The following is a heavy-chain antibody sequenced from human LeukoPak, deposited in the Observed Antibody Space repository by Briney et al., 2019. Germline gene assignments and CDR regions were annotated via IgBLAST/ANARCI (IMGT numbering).Heavy chain of an antibody. CDR1: GGSISSSNYY. Sequence: PSETLSLTCTVSGGSISSSNYYWGWIRQPPGKGLEWIGSIYYSGSTYYSPSLKSRVTISVDTSKNQFSLKLSSVTAADTAVYYCGRRNGYFDLWGRGTLVTVSS. CDR3: GRRNGYFDL. V-gene: IGHV4-39*01. J-gene: IGHJ2*01. CDR2: IYYSGST.